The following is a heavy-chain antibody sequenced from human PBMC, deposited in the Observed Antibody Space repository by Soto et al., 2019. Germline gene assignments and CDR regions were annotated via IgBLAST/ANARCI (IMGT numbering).Heavy chain of an antibody. Sequence: HPGGSLRLSCAASGFAFSSHPMSWVRQAPEKGLEWVAGISDSGSLTYNADSVGGRFTISRDNSKNTLYLQMSSLRAEDTAVYYCARRTFGSSRSFDIWGQGTMVTVSS. CDR2: ISDSGSLT. CDR3: ARRTFGSSRSFDI. V-gene: IGHV3-23*01. D-gene: IGHD6-6*01. CDR1: GFAFSSHP. J-gene: IGHJ3*02.